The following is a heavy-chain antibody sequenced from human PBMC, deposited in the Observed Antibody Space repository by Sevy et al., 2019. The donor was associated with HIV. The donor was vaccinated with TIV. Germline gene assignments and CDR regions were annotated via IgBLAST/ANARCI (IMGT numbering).Heavy chain of an antibody. V-gene: IGHV3-33*01. CDR3: ARDGTFSVGATDLDY. D-gene: IGHD1-26*01. J-gene: IGHJ4*02. CDR2: IWYDGSNK. Sequence: GGSLRLSCAASGFTFSSYGMHWVRQAPGKGLEWVAVIWYDGSNKYYADSVKGRFTTSRDNSKNTLYLQMNSLRAEDTAVYYCARDGTFSVGATDLDYWGQGTLVTVSS. CDR1: GFTFSSYG.